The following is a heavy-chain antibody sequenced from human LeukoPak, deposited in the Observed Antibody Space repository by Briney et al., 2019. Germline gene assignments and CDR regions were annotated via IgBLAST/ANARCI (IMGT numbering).Heavy chain of an antibody. CDR2: FYSSTRT. Sequence: SETLSLTCTVSGDSLTSGSRYWSWIRQPAGKGLEWIGHFYSSTRTTYNPSLESRVTISGDTAKNQFSLKLDSVTAADTAVYFCARCMSELGYGDYAYYYHMDVWGKGTTVTVSS. D-gene: IGHD4-17*01. J-gene: IGHJ6*04. CDR1: GDSLTSGSRY. V-gene: IGHV4-61*09. CDR3: ARCMSELGYGDYAYYYHMDV.